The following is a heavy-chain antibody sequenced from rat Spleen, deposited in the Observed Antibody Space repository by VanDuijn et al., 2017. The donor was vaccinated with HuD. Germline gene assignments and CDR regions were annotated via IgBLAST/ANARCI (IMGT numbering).Heavy chain of an antibody. V-gene: IGHV5-27*01. CDR3: TTDSILRIIPFDY. J-gene: IGHJ2*01. CDR1: GFTFSNYY. CDR2: ISTGGGST. Sequence: EVQLVESGGGLVQPGRSLKLSCAASGFTFSNYYMAWVRQAPTKGLEWVAYISTGGGSTYYRDSVKGRFTISRDNAKSTLYLQMDSLRSEDTATYYCTTDSILRIIPFDYWGQGVMVTVSS. D-gene: IGHD1-6*01.